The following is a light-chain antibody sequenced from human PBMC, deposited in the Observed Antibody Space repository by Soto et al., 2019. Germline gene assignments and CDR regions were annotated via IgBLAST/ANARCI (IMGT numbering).Light chain of an antibody. Sequence: DIHVTQSRATLSASVGDRGIITCRASHDVGNYLAWYQQKPGKAPKHLIYEASNLRSGVPSRFSGSGSGTEFTLTITGLQPDDFATYYCQQYKDYSPVCSFGQGTKVEIK. CDR2: EAS. V-gene: IGKV1-5*01. CDR3: QQYKDYSPVCS. J-gene: IGKJ2*04. CDR1: HDVGNY.